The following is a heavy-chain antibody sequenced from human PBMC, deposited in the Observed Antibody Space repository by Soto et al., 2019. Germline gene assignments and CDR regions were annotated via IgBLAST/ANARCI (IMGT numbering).Heavy chain of an antibody. V-gene: IGHV3-33*01. CDR3: ARDRVQMVDGLDV. D-gene: IGHD2-15*01. Sequence: QVQLVESGGGVVQPGRSLRLSCAASGFTFSNNGMHWVRQAPGMGLEWVAVIWYDGINKYYADSVKGRFIISRDNSKNTVYLQMNSLRAEDTAVYYCARDRVQMVDGLDVWGQGTTVTVSS. CDR2: IWYDGINK. CDR1: GFTFSNNG. J-gene: IGHJ6*02.